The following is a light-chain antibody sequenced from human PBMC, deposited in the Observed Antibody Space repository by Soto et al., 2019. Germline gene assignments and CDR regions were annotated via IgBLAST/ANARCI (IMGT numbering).Light chain of an antibody. CDR3: CSYAGS. J-gene: IGLJ1*01. V-gene: IGLV2-11*01. CDR1: SSDVGGYNY. CDR2: DVS. Sequence: QSALTQPRSVSGSPGQSVTISCTGTSSDVGGYNYVSWYQQHPGKAPKLMIYDVSKRPSGVPDRFSGSKSGNTASLTISGLQAEDEADYYCCSYAGSLGTGTKVTVL.